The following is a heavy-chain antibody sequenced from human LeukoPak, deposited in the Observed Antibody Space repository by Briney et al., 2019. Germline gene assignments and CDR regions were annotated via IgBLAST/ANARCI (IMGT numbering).Heavy chain of an antibody. CDR2: IYNSGST. Sequence: PSETLSLTCTVSGGSISSSGYYWGWIRQPPGKGLEWIGTIYNSGSTYYNPSLNSRVTISVDTPKNQFSLKLSSVTAADTAVYYCARRWLLGPVDYWGQGTLVTVSS. CDR3: ARRWLLGPVDY. D-gene: IGHD5-12*01. J-gene: IGHJ4*02. CDR1: GGSISSSGYY. V-gene: IGHV4-39*01.